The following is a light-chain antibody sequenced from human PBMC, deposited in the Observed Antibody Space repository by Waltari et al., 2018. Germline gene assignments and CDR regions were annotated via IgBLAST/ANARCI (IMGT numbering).Light chain of an antibody. CDR1: GSAVGASDY. J-gene: IGLJ2*01. V-gene: IGLV2-14*03. CDR3: FSQTRDGLVL. CDR2: DVT. Sequence: QSALTQPASVSGSPGQSITISCSGVGSAVGASDYVSWHQHHPGQAPQVIIYDVTNRPAGGSDRFAAAKSANTASLTISRLQPEDEADYYCFSQTRDGLVLVGGGTRLTVL.